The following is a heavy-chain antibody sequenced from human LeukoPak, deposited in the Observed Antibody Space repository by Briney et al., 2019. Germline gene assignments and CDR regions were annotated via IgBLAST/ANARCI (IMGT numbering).Heavy chain of an antibody. Sequence: GGSLRLSCAASGFTFSDHYMSWIRQAPGKGLEWLSYISSDYSTTYYADSVKGRFTISRDNAKHSLYPQMDSLRAEDTAVYYCAKAGTAWDFDYWGQGTLVTVSS. V-gene: IGHV3-11*01. J-gene: IGHJ4*02. CDR2: ISSDYSTT. CDR3: AKAGTAWDFDY. D-gene: IGHD2-21*01. CDR1: GFTFSDHY.